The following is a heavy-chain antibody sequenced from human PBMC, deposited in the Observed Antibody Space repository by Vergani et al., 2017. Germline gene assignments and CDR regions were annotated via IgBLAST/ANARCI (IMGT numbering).Heavy chain of an antibody. CDR1: GFTFSSYW. CDR3: AGLPDCSSTSCYGWDGLLDYYYGMDV. J-gene: IGHJ6*02. D-gene: IGHD2-2*01. CDR2: IKQDGSEK. V-gene: IGHV3-7*03. Sequence: EVQLVESGGGLVQPGGSLRLSCAASGFTFSSYWMSWVRQAPGKGLEWVANIKQDGSEKYYVDSVKGRFTISRDNAKNSLYLQMNSLRAEDTAVYYCAGLPDCSSTSCYGWDGLLDYYYGMDVWGQGTTVTVSS.